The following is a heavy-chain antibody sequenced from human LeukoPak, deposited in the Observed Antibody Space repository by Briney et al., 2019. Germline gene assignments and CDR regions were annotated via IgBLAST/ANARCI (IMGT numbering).Heavy chain of an antibody. CDR2: IYYSGST. CDR3: ARGGSLVGTTPHDTFDI. J-gene: IGHJ3*02. Sequence: PSETLSLTCTVSAAPISSYYWSWIRQPPGKGLEWIGYIYYSGSTNYNPSLKSRVAISVDTSKNQVSLRLSSVTAADMAVYYCARGGSLVGTTPHDTFDIWGQGTVVTVS. D-gene: IGHD1-26*01. V-gene: IGHV4-59*01. CDR1: AAPISSYY.